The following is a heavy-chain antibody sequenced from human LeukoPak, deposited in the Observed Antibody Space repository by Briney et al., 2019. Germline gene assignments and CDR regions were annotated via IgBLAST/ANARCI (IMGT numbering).Heavy chain of an antibody. J-gene: IGHJ3*02. Sequence: GASVKVSCKASGYTFTSYDINWVRQATGQGLEWMGWMNPNSGNTGYAQKFQGRVTTTRNTSISTAYMELSSLRSEDTAVYYCARGQDHVDTAMEYAFDIWGQGTMVTVSS. CDR2: MNPNSGNT. D-gene: IGHD5-18*01. V-gene: IGHV1-8*03. CDR1: GYTFTSYD. CDR3: ARGQDHVDTAMEYAFDI.